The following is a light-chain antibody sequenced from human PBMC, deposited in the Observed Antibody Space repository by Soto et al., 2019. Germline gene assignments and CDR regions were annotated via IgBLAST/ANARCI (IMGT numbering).Light chain of an antibody. CDR2: GAS. V-gene: IGKV1-6*01. Sequence: AIQMTQSPSYLSASVGDRVTITCRASQAIRNELSWYQQKPGKAPKLLIYGASSLHDGVPSRFSGSGFGTDFTLTISSLQPEDFATYYCIQDENYSWTFGQGTKVEVK. J-gene: IGKJ1*01. CDR3: IQDENYSWT. CDR1: QAIRNE.